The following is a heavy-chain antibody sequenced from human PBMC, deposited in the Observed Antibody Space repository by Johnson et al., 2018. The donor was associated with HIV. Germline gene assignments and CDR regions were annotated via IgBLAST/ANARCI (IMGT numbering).Heavy chain of an antibody. CDR2: IKQDGSEK. CDR1: GITVSSNY. CDR3: ARDTHGEGAFDI. Sequence: VQLVESGGGLAQPGGSLRLSCAASGITVSSNYMSWVRQAPGKGLEWVANIKQDGSEKYYVDSVKGRFTISRDNAKNSLYLQMNSLRAGDTAVYYCARDTHGEGAFDIWGQGTMVTVSS. V-gene: IGHV3-7*01. J-gene: IGHJ3*02. D-gene: IGHD3-10*01.